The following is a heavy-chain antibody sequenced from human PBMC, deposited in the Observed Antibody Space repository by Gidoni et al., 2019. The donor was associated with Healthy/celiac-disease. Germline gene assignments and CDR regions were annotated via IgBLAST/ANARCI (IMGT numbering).Heavy chain of an antibody. D-gene: IGHD6-19*01. CDR3: ARAVAARGNAFDI. Sequence: VKSRITINPDTSKNQFSLQLNSVTPEDTAVYYCARAVAARGNAFDIWGQGTMVTVS. J-gene: IGHJ3*02. V-gene: IGHV6-1*01.